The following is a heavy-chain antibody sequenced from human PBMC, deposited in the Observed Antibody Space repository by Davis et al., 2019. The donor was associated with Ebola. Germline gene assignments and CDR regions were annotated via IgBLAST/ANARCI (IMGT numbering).Heavy chain of an antibody. J-gene: IGHJ4*02. V-gene: IGHV3-7*01. CDR1: GFPFTTSW. CDR2: IKQDGSEK. CDR3: ASHSDYGPLDY. D-gene: IGHD4-17*01. Sequence: PGGSLRLSCAASGFPFTTSWMHWVRQVPGKGLEWVANIKQDGSEKYYVDSVKGRFTISRDNAKNSVYLQMNALRVEDTAIYYCASHSDYGPLDYWGPGGLITVHS.